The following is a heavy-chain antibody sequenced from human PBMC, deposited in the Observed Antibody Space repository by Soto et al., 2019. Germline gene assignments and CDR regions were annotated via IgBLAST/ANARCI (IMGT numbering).Heavy chain of an antibody. J-gene: IGHJ3*02. D-gene: IGHD3-16*01. Sequence: GGSLRLSCAVSGFTFSIYGMQWVRQAPGKGLECVAGMSYDGSDKYYVDSVKGRFTISRDNSKNTLYLQMNSLRAEDTAVYYCARVGGRFVWDVKNDAFDMWGRGTMVTVSS. CDR3: ARVGGRFVWDVKNDAFDM. CDR1: GFTFSIYG. V-gene: IGHV3-30*03. CDR2: MSYDGSDK.